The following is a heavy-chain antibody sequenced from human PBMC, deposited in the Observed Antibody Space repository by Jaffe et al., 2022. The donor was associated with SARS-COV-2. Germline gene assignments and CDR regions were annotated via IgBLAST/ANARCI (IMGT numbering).Heavy chain of an antibody. Sequence: EVQLVQSGAEVKKPGESLKISCKGSGYSFTNYWIGWVRQMPGKGLEWMGIIYPGDSDTRYSPSFQGQVTISADKSISTAYLQWSSLKASDTAMYYCAKSRGSKGTGYLFDYWGQGTLVTVSS. CDR2: IYPGDSDT. CDR3: AKSRGSKGTGYLFDY. CDR1: GYSFTNYW. D-gene: IGHD3-9*01. J-gene: IGHJ4*02. V-gene: IGHV5-51*01.